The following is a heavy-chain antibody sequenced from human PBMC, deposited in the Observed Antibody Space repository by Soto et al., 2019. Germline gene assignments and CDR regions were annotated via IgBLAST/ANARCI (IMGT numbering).Heavy chain of an antibody. CDR3: ARETRIAAAATYYFDY. D-gene: IGHD6-13*01. V-gene: IGHV4-59*01. CDR2: IYYSGST. J-gene: IGHJ4*02. CDR1: GGSISSYY. Sequence: QVQLQESGPGLVKPSETLSLTCTVSGGSISSYYWSWIRQPPGKGLEWIGYIYYSGSTNYNPSLTSRDTISVDTSKSQFSLKLSSVTAADTAVYYCARETRIAAAATYYFDYWGQGTLVTVSS.